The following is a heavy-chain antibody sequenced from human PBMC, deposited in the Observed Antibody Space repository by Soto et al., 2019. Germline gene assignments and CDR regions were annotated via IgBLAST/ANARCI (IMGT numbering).Heavy chain of an antibody. J-gene: IGHJ4*02. CDR2: IYHSGST. CDR3: ASGTYYYDSSGPHQPDSFDY. V-gene: IGHV4-30-2*01. Sequence: QLQLQESGSGLVKPSQTLSLTCAVSGGSISSGGYSWSWIRQPPGKGLEWIGYIYHSGSTYYNPSLKSRVTIAVDRYKNQFSMKLSYVTAADTAVYYCASGTYYYDSSGPHQPDSFDYWGQGTLVTVSS. CDR1: GGSISSGGYS. D-gene: IGHD3-22*01.